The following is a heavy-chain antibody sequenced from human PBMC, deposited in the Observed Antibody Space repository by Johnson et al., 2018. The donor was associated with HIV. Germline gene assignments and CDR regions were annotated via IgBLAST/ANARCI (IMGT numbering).Heavy chain of an antibody. J-gene: IGHJ3*02. CDR3: ARDRSKGGAFDI. V-gene: IGHV3-66*01. D-gene: IGHD2/OR15-2a*01. CDR1: GFTFSSYD. CDR2: TYSGGST. Sequence: VQLVESGGGLKQPGGSLRLSCAASGFTFSSYDMHWVRQAPGKGLEWVSVTYSGGSTYYADSVKGRFTISRENAKNSLYLQMNSLRAGDTAVYYCARDRSKGGAFDIWGQGTMVTVSS.